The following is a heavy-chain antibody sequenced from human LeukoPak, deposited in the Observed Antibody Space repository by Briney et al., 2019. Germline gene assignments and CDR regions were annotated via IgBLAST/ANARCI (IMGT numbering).Heavy chain of an antibody. CDR1: GGSISGGDYY. CDR2: IYYSGIT. V-gene: IGHV4-30-4*01. D-gene: IGHD3-3*01. J-gene: IGHJ4*02. CDR3: ARAGLHYDLHY. Sequence: SQTLSLTCTVSGGSISGGDYYWSWIRQPPGKGLEWIGYIYYSGITYYNPSLRSRVTISLDTSKNQFSLNLTSVTAADTAVYYCARAGLHYDLHYWGQGTLVTVSS.